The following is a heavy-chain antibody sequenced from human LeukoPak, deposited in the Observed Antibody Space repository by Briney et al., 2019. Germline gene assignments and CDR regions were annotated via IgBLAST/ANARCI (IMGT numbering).Heavy chain of an antibody. CDR2: ISYDGSNK. Sequence: GGSLRLSCAASGFTFSSYGMHWVRQAPGKGLEWVAVISYDGSNKYYADSVKGRFTISRDNSKNTLYLQMNSLRAEDTVVYYCAKDSGYSPGVLDYWGQGTLVTVSS. D-gene: IGHD5-18*01. CDR3: AKDSGYSPGVLDY. J-gene: IGHJ4*02. CDR1: GFTFSSYG. V-gene: IGHV3-30*18.